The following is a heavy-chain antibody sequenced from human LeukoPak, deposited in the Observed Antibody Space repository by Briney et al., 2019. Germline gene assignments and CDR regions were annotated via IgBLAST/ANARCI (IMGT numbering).Heavy chain of an antibody. CDR1: GGSISSYY. D-gene: IGHD4-11*01. V-gene: IGHV4-59*01. Sequence: SETLSLTFTVSGGSISSYYWSWIRQPPGKGLEWIGYIYYSGSTNYNPSLKSRVTISVDTSKNQFSLKLSSVTAADTAVYYCVRAGYDYTDSAGYFQHWGQGTLVTVSS. CDR2: IYYSGST. CDR3: VRAGYDYTDSAGYFQH. J-gene: IGHJ1*01.